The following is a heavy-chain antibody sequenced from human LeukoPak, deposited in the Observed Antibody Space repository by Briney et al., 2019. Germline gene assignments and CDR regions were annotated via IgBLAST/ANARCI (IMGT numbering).Heavy chain of an antibody. D-gene: IGHD2-15*01. Sequence: QPGRSLRLSCAASGFTFSSYAKHWVRQAPGKGLEWVAVISYDGSNKYYADSVKGRFTISRDNSKNTLYLQMNSLRAEDTAVYYWAREGSYRAFDIGGKGTMVTVYS. CDR3: AREGSYRAFDI. V-gene: IGHV3-30-3*01. J-gene: IGHJ3*02. CDR1: GFTFSSYA. CDR2: ISYDGSNK.